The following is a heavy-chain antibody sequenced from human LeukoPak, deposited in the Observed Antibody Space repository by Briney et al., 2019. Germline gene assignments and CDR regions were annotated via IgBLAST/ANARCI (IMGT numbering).Heavy chain of an antibody. CDR2: IYYSGST. CDR3: ARDEPNYYDSSGPRLGGAFDI. CDR1: GGSISGGSISSYY. J-gene: IGHJ3*02. V-gene: IGHV4-61*01. D-gene: IGHD3-22*01. Sequence: PSETLSLTCTVSGGSISGGSISSYYWSWIRQPPGKGLEWIGYIYYSGSTNYNPSLKSRVSISVDTSKNQFSLRLSSVTAADTAVYYCARDEPNYYDSSGPRLGGAFDIWGQGTMVTVSS.